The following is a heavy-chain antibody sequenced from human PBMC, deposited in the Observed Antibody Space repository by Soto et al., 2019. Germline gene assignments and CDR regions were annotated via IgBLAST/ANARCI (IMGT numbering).Heavy chain of an antibody. J-gene: IGHJ4*02. V-gene: IGHV1-69*02. Sequence: QVQLVQSGAEVKKPGSSVKVSCKASGGTFSSYIINWVRQAPGQGLEWVGRIIPILGIAKNAQKFQGRVTITADKSTSTAYMELSSLRSEDTAVYYCAAEYGANSAWGQGTLVTVSS. CDR1: GGTFSSYI. CDR2: IIPILGIA. D-gene: IGHD4-17*01. CDR3: AAEYGANSA.